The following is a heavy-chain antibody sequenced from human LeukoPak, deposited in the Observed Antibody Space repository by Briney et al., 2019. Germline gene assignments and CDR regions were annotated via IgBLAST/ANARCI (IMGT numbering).Heavy chain of an antibody. CDR2: IKQDGSEK. Sequence: PGGSLRLSCAASGFTFSSYWMSWVRQAPGKGLEWVANIKQDGSEKYYVDSVKGRFTISRDNSKNTLYLQMNSLRAEDTAVYYCAKDRGSYPFDYWGQGTLVTVSS. V-gene: IGHV3-7*03. CDR3: AKDRGSYPFDY. D-gene: IGHD1-26*01. CDR1: GFTFSSYW. J-gene: IGHJ4*02.